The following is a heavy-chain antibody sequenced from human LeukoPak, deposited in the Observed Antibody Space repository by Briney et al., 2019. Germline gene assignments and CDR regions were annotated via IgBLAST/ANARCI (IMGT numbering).Heavy chain of an antibody. D-gene: IGHD4-17*01. J-gene: IGHJ4*02. CDR1: GFTFSSYA. Sequence: GGSLRLSCAASGFTFSSYAMSWVLQAPGKGLEWVSAISGSGGSTYYADSVKGRFTISRDNSKNTLYLQMNSLRAEDTAVYYCAKDWGIARNDYGDYPFSYWGQGTLVTVSS. CDR3: AKDWGIARNDYGDYPFSY. CDR2: ISGSGGST. V-gene: IGHV3-23*01.